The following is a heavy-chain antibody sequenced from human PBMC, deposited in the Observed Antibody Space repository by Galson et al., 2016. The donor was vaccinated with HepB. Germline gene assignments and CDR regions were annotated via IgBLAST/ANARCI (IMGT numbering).Heavy chain of an antibody. CDR2: ISTYNGNT. CDR3: ARGSTATTPLAY. CDR1: GYSFSNYG. Sequence: SVKVSCKASGYSFSNYGITWVRQAPGQGLEWMGWISTYNGNTDYDQKLHGRLTLTTDASTTTAHLELRSLRFDDTAVYYCARGSTATTPLAYWGQETLVTVSS. J-gene: IGHJ4*02. D-gene: IGHD4-11*01. V-gene: IGHV1-18*01.